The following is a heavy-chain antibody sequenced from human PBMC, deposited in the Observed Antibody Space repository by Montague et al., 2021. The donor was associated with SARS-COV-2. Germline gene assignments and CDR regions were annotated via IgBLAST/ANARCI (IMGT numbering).Heavy chain of an antibody. J-gene: IGHJ3*01. CDR3: VRDHPYGGAWGGYDS. CDR1: GGSITGYY. CDR2: IYDGGAV. V-gene: IGHV4-59*01. Sequence: SETLSLTCTVSGGSITGYYWSWLRRSPGKGLEWIAYIYDGGAVNYNPSLGSRATISTDTSKNQLSLKVNSVTAADTAVYYCVRDHPYGGAWGGYDSWGQVTLITVSA. D-gene: IGHD3-16*01.